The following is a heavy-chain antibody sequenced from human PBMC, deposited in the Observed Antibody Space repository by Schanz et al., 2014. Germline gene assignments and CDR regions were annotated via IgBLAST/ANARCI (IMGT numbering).Heavy chain of an antibody. CDR1: GGTFSTYT. V-gene: IGHV1-69*04. CDR2: IIPIHGIV. J-gene: IGHJ3*02. D-gene: IGHD5-12*01. CDR3: ARGGGPEDVFDI. Sequence: QGQLVQSGPEVKKPGSSVKVSCKASGGTFSTYTISWVRQAPGQGLEWMGRIIPIHGIVNYAQRFQDRVRITADKSTSTAYMELSSLRSDDTAVYYCARGGGPEDVFDIWGRGTILTVSS.